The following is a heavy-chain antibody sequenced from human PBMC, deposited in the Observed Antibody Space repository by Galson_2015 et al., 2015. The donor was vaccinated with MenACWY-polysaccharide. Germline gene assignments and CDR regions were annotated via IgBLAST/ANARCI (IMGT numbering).Heavy chain of an antibody. V-gene: IGHV3-23*01. CDR2: TTVGGSYT. J-gene: IGHJ5*01. CDR1: GFTSSNYG. Sequence: SLRLSCAASGFTSSNYGMTWVRQRPGKGLEWVSTTTVGGSYTYYADSVKGRFTVSRDNSENTLFLQMNSLRAEDTAVYYCARAGAKYCRGGNCFFNWF. CDR3: ARAGAKYCRGGNCFFNWF. D-gene: IGHD2-15*01.